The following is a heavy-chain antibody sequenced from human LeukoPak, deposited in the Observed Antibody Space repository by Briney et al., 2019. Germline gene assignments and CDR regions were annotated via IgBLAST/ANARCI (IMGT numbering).Heavy chain of an antibody. V-gene: IGHV4-4*07. CDR3: ARAMSGNGPLLLYYYYYMDV. J-gene: IGHJ6*03. D-gene: IGHD3-10*01. CDR1: GGSISSYY. Sequence: PSETLSLTCTVSGGSISSYYWSWIRQPAGKGLEWIGRIYTSGSTNYNPSLKSRVTMSVDTSKNQFSLKLSSVTAADMAVYYCARAMSGNGPLLLYYYYYMDVWGKGTTVTVSS. CDR2: IYTSGST.